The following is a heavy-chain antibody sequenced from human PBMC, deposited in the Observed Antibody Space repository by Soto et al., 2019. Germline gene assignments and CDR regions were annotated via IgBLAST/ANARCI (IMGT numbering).Heavy chain of an antibody. CDR1: GFTFSDYY. D-gene: IGHD6-19*01. CDR3: AREPLTAVAVRYAFDI. Sequence: QVQLVESGGGLVKPGESLRLSCAASGFTFSDYYMSWIRQAPGKGLEWVSYISSSGSTIYYADSVKGRFTISRDNAKNSLYLQMNSLRAEDTAVYYCAREPLTAVAVRYAFDIWGQGTMVTVSS. J-gene: IGHJ3*02. CDR2: ISSSGSTI. V-gene: IGHV3-11*01.